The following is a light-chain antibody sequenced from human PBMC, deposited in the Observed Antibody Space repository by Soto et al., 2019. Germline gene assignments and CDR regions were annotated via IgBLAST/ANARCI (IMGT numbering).Light chain of an antibody. CDR1: QSVSSN. Sequence: EIVMTQSPATLSVSPGERATLSCRASQSVSSNLAWYQQKPGQAPRLLIYGASTRATGIPARFSGSGSGTDFTLTISSLEPEDFAVYYCQQRSNWPLTFRGGTKVDTK. V-gene: IGKV3-15*01. CDR3: QQRSNWPLT. CDR2: GAS. J-gene: IGKJ4*01.